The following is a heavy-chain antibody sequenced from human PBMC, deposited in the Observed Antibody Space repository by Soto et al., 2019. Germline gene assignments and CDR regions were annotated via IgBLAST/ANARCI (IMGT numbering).Heavy chain of an antibody. CDR3: TTLTQADRGC. J-gene: IGHJ4*02. D-gene: IGHD6-19*01. CDR2: IKSKRDGETT. CDR1: GFPFTNAW. V-gene: IGHV3-15*01. Sequence: GGSLRLSCEASGFPFTNAWMTWVRQAPGKGLEWVGRIKSKRDGETTDYAAAVEGRFTISRDDSKSTLYLQMNSLKSDDTAGYYCTTLTQADRGCWGQGTLVTVSS.